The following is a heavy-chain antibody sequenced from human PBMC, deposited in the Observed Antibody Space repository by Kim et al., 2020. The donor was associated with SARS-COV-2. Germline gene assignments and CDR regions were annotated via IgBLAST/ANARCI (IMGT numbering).Heavy chain of an antibody. V-gene: IGHV7-4-1*02. Sequence: PGNPTYAQGFTGRFVFSLDTSVSTAYLQISSLKAEDTAVYYCARDGFDYWGQGTLVTVSS. J-gene: IGHJ4*02. CDR3: ARDGFDY. CDR2: PGNP.